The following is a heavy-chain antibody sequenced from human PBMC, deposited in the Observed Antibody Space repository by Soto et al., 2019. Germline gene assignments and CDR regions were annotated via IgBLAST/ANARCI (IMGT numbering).Heavy chain of an antibody. Sequence: QVQLVQSGAEVKKPGASVKVSCKASGYTFTGYYMHWVRQAPGQGLEWMGWINPNSGGTNYAQKFQGWVTMTRDTSISTAYMELSRLRSDDTAVYYCARSPLQCSSTSCYIYHYMDVWGKGTTVTVSS. CDR3: ARSPLQCSSTSCYIYHYMDV. J-gene: IGHJ6*03. D-gene: IGHD2-2*02. CDR1: GYTFTGYY. V-gene: IGHV1-2*04. CDR2: INPNSGGT.